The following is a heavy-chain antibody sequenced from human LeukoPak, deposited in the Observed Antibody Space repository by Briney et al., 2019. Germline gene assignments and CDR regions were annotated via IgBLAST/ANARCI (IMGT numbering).Heavy chain of an antibody. D-gene: IGHD1-26*01. CDR2: IYSGGST. CDR3: AREGGSYSNYFDY. J-gene: IGHJ4*02. Sequence: PGGSLRLSCAASGFTVSSHYMSWVRQAPGKGLEWVSLIYSGGSTYYADSVKGRFTISRDNAKNTLYLQMNSLKAEDTAIYYCAREGGSYSNYFDYWGQGALVTVSS. CDR1: GFTVSSHY. V-gene: IGHV3-66*01.